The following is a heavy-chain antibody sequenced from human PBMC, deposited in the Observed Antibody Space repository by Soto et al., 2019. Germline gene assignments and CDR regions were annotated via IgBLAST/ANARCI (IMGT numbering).Heavy chain of an antibody. V-gene: IGHV4-39*01. J-gene: IGHJ4*02. CDR3: ARHVLYSSGWSDY. CDR2: IYYSGST. Sequence: SETLSLTWTVSGGSLSRSRYYWGRLRHPPGKGLEWIGSIYYSGSTYYNPSLKSRVTISVDTSKNQFSLKLSSVTAADTAVYYCARHVLYSSGWSDYWGQGSLVTVS. D-gene: IGHD6-19*01. CDR1: GGSLSRSRYY.